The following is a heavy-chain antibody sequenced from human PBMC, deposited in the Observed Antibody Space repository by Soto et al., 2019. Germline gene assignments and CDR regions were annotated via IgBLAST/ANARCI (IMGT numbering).Heavy chain of an antibody. J-gene: IGHJ6*02. CDR2: IYSDGSA. CDR3: ARRGYGLDV. V-gene: IGHV3-53*02. CDR1: GFTVISNY. Sequence: EVQLVETGGGLIQPGGSLRLSCAASGFTVISNYMNWVRQAPGKGLEWVSVIYSDGSAYYADSVKGRFTISRDNSKNTLYLQMNSVRAEDTAVYYCARRGYGLDVWSQGTAVTVSS.